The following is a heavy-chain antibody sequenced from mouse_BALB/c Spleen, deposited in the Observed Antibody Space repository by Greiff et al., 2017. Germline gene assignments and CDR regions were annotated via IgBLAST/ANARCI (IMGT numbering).Heavy chain of an antibody. Sequence: QVQLKESGAELARPGASVKLSCKASGYTFTSYWMQWVKQRPGQGLEWIGAIYPGDGDTRYTQKFKGKATLTADKSSSTAYMQLSSLASEDSAVYYCARGSITTVVADYWGQGTTLTVSS. CDR3: ARGSITTVVADY. CDR1: GYTFTSYW. J-gene: IGHJ2*01. CDR2: IYPGDGDT. D-gene: IGHD1-1*01. V-gene: IGHV1-87*01.